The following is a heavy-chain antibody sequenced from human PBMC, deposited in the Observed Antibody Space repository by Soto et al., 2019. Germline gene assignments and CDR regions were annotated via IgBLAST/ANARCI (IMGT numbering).Heavy chain of an antibody. J-gene: IGHJ1*01. D-gene: IGHD2-2*01. Sequence: QVQLQESGPGLVKPSETLSLICSVSDDSLSSTSYYWSWIRQPPGKGLGWIGFVHFSGSIHYNASLKSRATISVDTSRKQISLKMTSLTAADTAVYFCGRGGDAHKMGRHWGQGTLVTVSS. CDR3: GRGGDAHKMGRH. CDR1: DDSLSSTSYY. V-gene: IGHV4-61*01. CDR2: VHFSGSI.